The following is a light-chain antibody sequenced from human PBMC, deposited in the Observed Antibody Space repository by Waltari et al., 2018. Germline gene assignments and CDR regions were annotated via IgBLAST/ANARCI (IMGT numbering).Light chain of an antibody. CDR1: RSVVGSSNL. J-gene: IGLJ1*01. Sequence: QSALTQPASVSGSPGQSITTSCTGSRSVVGSSNLVSWYLQHPGKAPKLIIYEVSKRPSGVSNRFSGSKSGNTASLTISGLQAEDEADYYCYSYAGGSVFGTGTKVTVL. V-gene: IGLV2-23*02. CDR2: EVS. CDR3: YSYAGGSV.